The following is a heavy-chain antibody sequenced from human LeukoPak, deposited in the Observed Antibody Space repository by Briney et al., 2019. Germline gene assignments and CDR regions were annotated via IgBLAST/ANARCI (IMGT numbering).Heavy chain of an antibody. CDR1: GGTFSSYA. V-gene: IGHV1-69*13. Sequence: SVKVSCKASGGTFSSYAISWVRQAPGQGLEWMGGIIPIFGTANYAQKFQGRVTITADESTNSAYMELNRLRSDDTAVYYCARAEDQGRYFDWLPGFDPWGQGTLVTVSS. CDR3: ARAEDQGRYFDWLPGFDP. D-gene: IGHD3-9*01. J-gene: IGHJ5*02. CDR2: IIPIFGTA.